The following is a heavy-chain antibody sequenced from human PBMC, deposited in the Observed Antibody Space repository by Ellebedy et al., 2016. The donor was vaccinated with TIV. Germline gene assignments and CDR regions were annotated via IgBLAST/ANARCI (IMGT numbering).Heavy chain of an antibody. CDR2: IYYSGKT. CDR3: STYKMGRLDY. D-gene: IGHD1-1*01. V-gene: IGHV4-59*08. CDR1: GGSISTYY. Sequence: MPSETLSLTCTVSGGSISTYYWNWIRQPPGKGLEWIGYIYYSGKTNYSPSLKSRVTISLDTSKNQFSLRLSSVTAADTAVYYCSTYKMGRLDYWGQGTLVTVSS. J-gene: IGHJ4*02.